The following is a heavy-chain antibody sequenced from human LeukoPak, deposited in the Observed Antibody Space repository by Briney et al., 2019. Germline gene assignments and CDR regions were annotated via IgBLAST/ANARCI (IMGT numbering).Heavy chain of an antibody. Sequence: GGSLRLSCAASGFTVSSNYLSWVRQAPGKGLEWVSVIYSGGTTYYADSVKGRFTISRDNSKNTLYLQMNSLRVEDTAVYYCARVPDFDYWGQGTLVTVSS. J-gene: IGHJ4*02. CDR1: GFTVSSNY. CDR3: ARVPDFDY. V-gene: IGHV3-53*01. CDR2: IYSGGTT.